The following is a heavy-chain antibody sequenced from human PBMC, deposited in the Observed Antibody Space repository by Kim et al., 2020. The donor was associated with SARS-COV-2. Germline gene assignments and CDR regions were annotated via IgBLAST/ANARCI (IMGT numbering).Heavy chain of an antibody. J-gene: IGHJ2*01. CDR1: EFTFSSYA. V-gene: IGHV3-23*01. CDR3: AKDGRGNYWYFDL. Sequence: GGSLRLSCAASEFTFSSYALTWVRQAPGKGLEWVSTITYSGGTTYYADSVKGRFTISRDNSKNTVSLQMISLRAEDTAVYYCAKDGRGNYWYFDLWGRGT. D-gene: IGHD6-25*01. CDR2: ITYSGGTT.